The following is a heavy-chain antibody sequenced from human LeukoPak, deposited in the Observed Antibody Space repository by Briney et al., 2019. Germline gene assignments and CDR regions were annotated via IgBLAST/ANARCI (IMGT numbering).Heavy chain of an antibody. CDR3: ARVNIVATITEDY. D-gene: IGHD5-12*01. J-gene: IGHJ4*02. Sequence: PSETLSLTCAVYGGSFSGYYWSWIRQPPGKGLEWIGEINHSGSTNYNPSRKSRVTISVDTSKNQFSLKLSSVTASDTAVYYCARVNIVATITEDYWGQGTLVTVSS. V-gene: IGHV4-34*01. CDR1: GGSFSGYY. CDR2: INHSGST.